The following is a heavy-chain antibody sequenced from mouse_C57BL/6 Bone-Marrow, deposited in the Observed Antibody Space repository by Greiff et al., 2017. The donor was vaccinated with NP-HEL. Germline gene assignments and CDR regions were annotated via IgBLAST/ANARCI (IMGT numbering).Heavy chain of an antibody. D-gene: IGHD6-1*01. V-gene: IGHV1-59*01. CDR1: GYTFTSYW. Sequence: VQLQQPGAELVRPGTSVKLSCKASGYTFTSYWMHWVKQRPGQGLEWIGVIDPSDSYTNYNQKFKGKATLTVDTSSSTAYMQLSSLTSEDSAVYYCARGHFYWGQGTTLTVSS. CDR2: IDPSDSYT. J-gene: IGHJ2*01. CDR3: ARGHFY.